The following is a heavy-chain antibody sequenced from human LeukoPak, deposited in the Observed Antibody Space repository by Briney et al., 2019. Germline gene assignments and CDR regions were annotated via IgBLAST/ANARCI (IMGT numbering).Heavy chain of an antibody. CDR3: AREGGIAVAGALDY. D-gene: IGHD6-19*01. Sequence: GRSLRLSCAASGFTFSSYAMHWVRQAPGKGLEWVAVISYDGSNKYYADSVEGRFTISRDNSKNTLYLQMNSLRAEDTAVYYCAREGGIAVAGALDYWGQGTLVTVSS. J-gene: IGHJ4*02. V-gene: IGHV3-30*04. CDR1: GFTFSSYA. CDR2: ISYDGSNK.